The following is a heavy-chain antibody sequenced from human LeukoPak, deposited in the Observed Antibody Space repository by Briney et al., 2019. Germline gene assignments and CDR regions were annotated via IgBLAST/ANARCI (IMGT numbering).Heavy chain of an antibody. CDR3: AREFYYYDSSGYWGY. Sequence: GGSLRLSCAASGFTFSSYWMSWVRQAPGKGLEWVANIKQDGSEKYYVDSVKGRFTISRDNAKNSLYLQMNSLRAEDTAVYYCAREFYYYDSSGYWGYGGQETLVSVSS. J-gene: IGHJ4*02. D-gene: IGHD3-22*01. V-gene: IGHV3-7*01. CDR2: IKQDGSEK. CDR1: GFTFSSYW.